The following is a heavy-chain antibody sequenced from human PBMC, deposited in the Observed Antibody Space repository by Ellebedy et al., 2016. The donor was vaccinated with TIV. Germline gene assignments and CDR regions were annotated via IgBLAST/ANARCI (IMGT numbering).Heavy chain of an antibody. J-gene: IGHJ5*02. D-gene: IGHD1-26*01. V-gene: IGHV3-30*18. CDR2: ISYDGNIK. Sequence: GESLKISCAASGFTFSAYGIHWVRQAPGKGLEWVAVISYDGNIKYYADSVKGRFAISRDNSGNTVYLQMNSLRAEDSAVYYCAKVVIVGATINYFDPWGQGTLVTVSS. CDR1: GFTFSAYG. CDR3: AKVVIVGATINYFDP.